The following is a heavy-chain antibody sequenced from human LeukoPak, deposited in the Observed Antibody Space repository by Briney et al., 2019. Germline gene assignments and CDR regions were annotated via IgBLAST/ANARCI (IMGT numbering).Heavy chain of an antibody. J-gene: IGHJ4*02. Sequence: SETLSLTCTVSGGSISNSGYYWSWIRQPPGKGLEWIGYIYYSGSTYYNPSLKSRVIISVDTSKNQFSLKLSSVTAADTAVYYCASSRLSSWVDYWGQGTLVTVSS. CDR3: ASSRLSSWVDY. CDR2: IYYSGST. D-gene: IGHD6-13*01. CDR1: GGSISNSGYY. V-gene: IGHV4-30-4*01.